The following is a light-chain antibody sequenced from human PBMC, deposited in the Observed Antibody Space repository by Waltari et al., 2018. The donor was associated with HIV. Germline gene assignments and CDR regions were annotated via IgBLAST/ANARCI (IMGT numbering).Light chain of an antibody. Sequence: AIQLTQSPSSLSASVGARVTFTCRTSQAITSSLAWYQQKPGKPPKLLIFDASTLESGVPSRFSGSGSGTDFTLTISSLQPEDFATYYCQQFNLYPLTFGGGTKVEI. CDR3: QQFNLYPLT. CDR1: QAITSS. V-gene: IGKV1-13*02. J-gene: IGKJ4*01. CDR2: DAS.